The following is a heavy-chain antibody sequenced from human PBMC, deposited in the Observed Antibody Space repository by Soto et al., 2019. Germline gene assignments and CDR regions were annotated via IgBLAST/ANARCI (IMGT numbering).Heavy chain of an antibody. J-gene: IGHJ5*02. D-gene: IGHD6-13*01. CDR2: IYYSGST. CDR1: GGSISSYY. CDR3: ARHIEAAAYSWFAP. V-gene: IGHV4-59*08. Sequence: SSETLSLTCTVSGGSISSYYWSWIRQPPGKGLEWIGYIYYSGSTNYNPSLKSRVTISVDTSKNQFSLKLSSVTAADTAVYYCARHIEAAAYSWFAPWGQGTLVTVSS.